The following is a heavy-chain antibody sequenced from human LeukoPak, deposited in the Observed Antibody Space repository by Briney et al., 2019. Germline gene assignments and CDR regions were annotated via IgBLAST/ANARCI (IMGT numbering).Heavy chain of an antibody. CDR2: INPNSGGA. CDR1: GYTFTGYY. Sequence: ASVKVSCKASGYTFTGYYMHWVRQAPGQGLEWMGRINPNSGGANYAQKFQGRVTMTRDTSISTAYMELSRLRSDDTAVYYCARDRSSSSWYSDFDYWGQGTLVTVSS. D-gene: IGHD6-13*01. V-gene: IGHV1-2*06. J-gene: IGHJ4*02. CDR3: ARDRSSSSWYSDFDY.